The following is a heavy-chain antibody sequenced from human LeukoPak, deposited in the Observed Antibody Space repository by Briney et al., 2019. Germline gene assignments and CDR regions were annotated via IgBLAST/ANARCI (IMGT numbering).Heavy chain of an antibody. D-gene: IGHD1-26*01. CDR3: AREAKVGGALQY. Sequence: TGGSLRLSCAASGFIFSDYWMHWVRQAPGKGLVWGSRINTDGGFTRYADSVQGRFIISRDTAKNTLFLQMNSLRAEDTAVYYCAREAKVGGALQYWGQGILVTVSS. CDR2: INTDGGFT. J-gene: IGHJ4*02. CDR1: GFIFSDYW. V-gene: IGHV3-74*01.